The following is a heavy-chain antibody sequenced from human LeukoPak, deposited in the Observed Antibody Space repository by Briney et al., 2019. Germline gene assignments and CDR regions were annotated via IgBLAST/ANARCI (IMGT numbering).Heavy chain of an antibody. CDR1: GFTFSSYW. V-gene: IGHV3-74*01. Sequence: GGSLRLSCAASGFTFSSYWMHWVRQAPGRGLVWVSRINSDGSSTSYADSVKGRFTISRDNAKNTLYLQMNSLRAEDTAVYYCAAEYYYDSSVITNWGQGTLVTVSS. J-gene: IGHJ4*02. D-gene: IGHD3-22*01. CDR3: AAEYYYDSSVITN. CDR2: INSDGSST.